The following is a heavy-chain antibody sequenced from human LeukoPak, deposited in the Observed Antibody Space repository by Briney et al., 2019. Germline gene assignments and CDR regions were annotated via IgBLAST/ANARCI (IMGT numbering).Heavy chain of an antibody. Sequence: PSETLSLTCTVSGGSISSSSYYWGWIRQPPGKGLEWVSVISGSGGSTYYADSVKGRFTISRDNSKNTLYLQMNSLRAEDTAVYYCAKDAGYYDSSGSTLDYWGQGTLVTVSS. D-gene: IGHD3-22*01. J-gene: IGHJ4*02. V-gene: IGHV3-23*01. CDR2: ISGSGGST. CDR1: GGSISSSSYY. CDR3: AKDAGYYDSSGSTLDY.